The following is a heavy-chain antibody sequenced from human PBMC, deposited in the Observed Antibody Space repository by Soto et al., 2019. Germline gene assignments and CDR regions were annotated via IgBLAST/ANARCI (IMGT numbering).Heavy chain of an antibody. D-gene: IGHD3-22*01. Sequence: KPSETLSLTCTVSGGSISSGGYYWSWIRQHPGKGLEWIGYICYSGSTYYNPSLKSRVTISVDTSKNQFSLKLSSVTAADTAVYYCARDLDGLHDDTSGPFPRPGWGQGTLVTVSS. V-gene: IGHV4-31*03. J-gene: IGHJ1*01. CDR1: GGSISSGGYY. CDR2: ICYSGST. CDR3: ARDLDGLHDDTSGPFPRPG.